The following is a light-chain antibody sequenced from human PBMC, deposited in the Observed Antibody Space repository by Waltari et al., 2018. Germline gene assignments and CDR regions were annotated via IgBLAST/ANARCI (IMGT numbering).Light chain of an antibody. CDR2: WAS. Sequence: DIVMSQSPDSLAVSLGERAPIPCRSSQSLSYRYNNRNYLAWYPQRPGQPPKLLIYWASLRESGVPDRFSGSGSGTDFTLTISSLQAEDVAIYYCHQYYTTPFTFGPGTTVDIK. V-gene: IGKV4-1*01. CDR1: QSLSYRYNNRNY. J-gene: IGKJ3*01. CDR3: HQYYTTPFT.